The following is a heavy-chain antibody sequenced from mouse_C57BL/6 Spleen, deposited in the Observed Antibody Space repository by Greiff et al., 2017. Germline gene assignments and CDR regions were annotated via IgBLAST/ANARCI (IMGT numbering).Heavy chain of an antibody. CDR2: IDPETGGT. V-gene: IGHV1-15*01. D-gene: IGHD2-1*01. CDR1: GYTFTDYE. Sequence: QVQLKQSGAELVRPGASVTLSCKASGYTFTDYEMHWVKQTPVHGLEWIGAIDPETGGTAYNQKFKGKAILTADKSSSTAYMELRSLTSEDSAVYYCTRCGGNYDGFAYWGQGTLVTVSS. J-gene: IGHJ3*01. CDR3: TRCGGNYDGFAY.